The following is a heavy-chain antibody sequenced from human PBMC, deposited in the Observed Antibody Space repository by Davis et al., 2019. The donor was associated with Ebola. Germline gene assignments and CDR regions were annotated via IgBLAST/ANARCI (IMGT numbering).Heavy chain of an antibody. V-gene: IGHV4-34*01. Sequence: MPSETLSLTCAVYGGSFSGYYWSWIRQPPGKGLEWIGEINHSGSTNYNPSLESRVTMSIDTSKNQFSLKLRSLTAADTAVYFCARRGLDTWGQGTLVTVSS. CDR2: INHSGST. CDR1: GGSFSGYY. CDR3: ARRGLDT. J-gene: IGHJ5*02. D-gene: IGHD2-2*03.